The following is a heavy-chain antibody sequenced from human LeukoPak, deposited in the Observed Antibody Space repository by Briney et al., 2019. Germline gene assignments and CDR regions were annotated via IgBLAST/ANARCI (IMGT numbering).Heavy chain of an antibody. D-gene: IGHD2/OR15-2a*01. Sequence: GGSLRLSCAASGFTFSSYWVTWVRQAPGKGLELVANIKQDGSEKYNVDSVKGRFTISRDNAKRSLYLQMNSLRAEDTAVYYCARGAFLMDVWGKGTTVTVSS. CDR2: IKQDGSEK. CDR1: GFTFSSYW. V-gene: IGHV3-7*01. J-gene: IGHJ6*03. CDR3: ARGAFLMDV.